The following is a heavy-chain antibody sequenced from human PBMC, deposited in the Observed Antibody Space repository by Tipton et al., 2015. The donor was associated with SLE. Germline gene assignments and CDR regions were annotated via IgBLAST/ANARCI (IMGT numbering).Heavy chain of an antibody. CDR2: IFYSGNT. Sequence: TLSLTCTVSGGSMFTYYWSWIRQPPGKGLEWIGYIFYSGNTNYNPSLKSRVTISVDTSKNQFSLRLTSMTAADTAVYYCASSPGGFTNAPFDFWGQGTLVTVSS. V-gene: IGHV4-59*12. CDR3: ASSPGGFTNAPFDF. J-gene: IGHJ4*02. CDR1: GGSMFTYY. D-gene: IGHD2-8*01.